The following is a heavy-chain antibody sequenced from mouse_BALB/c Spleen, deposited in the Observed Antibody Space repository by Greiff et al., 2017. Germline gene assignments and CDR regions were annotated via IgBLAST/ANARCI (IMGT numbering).Heavy chain of an antibody. V-gene: IGHV5-9-4*01. CDR1: GFTFSSYA. Sequence: EVHLVESGGGLVKPGGSLKLSCAASGFTFSSYAMSWVRQSPEKRLEWVAEISSGGSYTYYPDTVTGRFTISRDNAKNTLYLEMSSLRSEDTAMYYCARYRYGDGYAMDYWGQGTSVTVSS. D-gene: IGHD2-14*01. J-gene: IGHJ4*01. CDR3: ARYRYGDGYAMDY. CDR2: ISSGGSYT.